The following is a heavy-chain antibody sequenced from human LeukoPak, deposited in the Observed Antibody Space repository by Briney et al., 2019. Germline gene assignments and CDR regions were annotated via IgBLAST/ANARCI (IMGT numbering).Heavy chain of an antibody. CDR3: ARVGYTTSWYYFDY. CDR2: INPNSGGT. CDR1: GYTFTAYY. Sequence: ASVKVSCKASGYTFTAYYLHWVRQAPGQGLEWMGWINPNSGGTNYAQKFQGRVTMTRDTSISTVYMELSRLRSDDTAVYYCARVGYTTSWYYFDYWGQGTLVTVSS. J-gene: IGHJ4*02. V-gene: IGHV1-2*02. D-gene: IGHD6-13*01.